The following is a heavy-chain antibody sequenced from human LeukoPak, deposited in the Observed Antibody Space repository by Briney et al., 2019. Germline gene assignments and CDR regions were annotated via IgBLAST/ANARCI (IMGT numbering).Heavy chain of an antibody. D-gene: IGHD3-16*01. J-gene: IGHJ4*02. CDR1: GFTFTSYW. CDR3: ARAVSWGHNDY. CDR2: VNSDGSTT. V-gene: IGHV3-74*01. Sequence: PGGSLRLSCAASGFTFTSYWMHWVRQAPGKGLVWVSSVNSDGSTTRYADSVKGRLTISRDNAKNTLYPQMDSLRAEDTAVYYCARAVSWGHNDYWGQGTLVTVSS.